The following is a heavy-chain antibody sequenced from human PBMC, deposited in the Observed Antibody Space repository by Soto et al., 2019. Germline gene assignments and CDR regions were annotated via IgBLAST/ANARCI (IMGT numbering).Heavy chain of an antibody. D-gene: IGHD1-1*01. Sequence: GGSLRLSCTASGFTFGDFAVNWVRQAPGKGLEWVGFIRSKAYGGTPEYAASAEGRFTISRDDSKSSAYLQMNSLKTEDTAVYYCSRSGTAVPNRYIDYWGQGAVVTVSS. CDR1: GFTFGDFA. J-gene: IGHJ4*01. V-gene: IGHV3-49*04. CDR2: IRSKAYGGTP. CDR3: SRSGTAVPNRYIDY.